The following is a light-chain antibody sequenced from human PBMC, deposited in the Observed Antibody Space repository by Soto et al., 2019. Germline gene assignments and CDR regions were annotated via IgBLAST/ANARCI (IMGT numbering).Light chain of an antibody. CDR1: QTVVNNY. Sequence: EIVLTQSPGTPSLSPGERATLSCRASQTVVNNYLAWYQQRPGQAPRLLIHGVSSRATGIPDRFSGSGSGTDFTLTISRLEPEDFAVYFCQQSSFSPLTFGGGTKVEIK. J-gene: IGKJ4*01. CDR2: GVS. CDR3: QQSSFSPLT. V-gene: IGKV3-20*01.